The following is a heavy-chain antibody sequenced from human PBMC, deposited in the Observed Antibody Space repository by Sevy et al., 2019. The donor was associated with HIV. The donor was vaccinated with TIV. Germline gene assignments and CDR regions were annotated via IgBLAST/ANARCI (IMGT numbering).Heavy chain of an antibody. CDR3: TRPGEGYCSSTSCYTDNYYYYGMDV. CDR1: GFTFSGSA. D-gene: IGHD2-2*02. Sequence: GGSLRLSCAASGFTFSGSAMHWVRQASGKGLEWVGRIRSKANSYATAYAASMKGRFTISRDDSKNTAYLQMNSLKTEDTAVYYCTRPGEGYCSSTSCYTDNYYYYGMDVWGQGTTVTVSS. CDR2: IRSKANSYAT. V-gene: IGHV3-73*01. J-gene: IGHJ6*02.